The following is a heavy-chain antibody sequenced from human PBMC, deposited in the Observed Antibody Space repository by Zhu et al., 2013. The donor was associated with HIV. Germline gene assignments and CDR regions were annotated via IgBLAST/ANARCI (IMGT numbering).Heavy chain of an antibody. CDR3: ARDPIYSSGWYQISGGLFDY. V-gene: IGHV1-3*01. Sequence: QVQLVQSGAEVKKPGASVKVSCKASGYTFTSYAMHWVRQAPGQRLEWMGWINAGNGNTKYSQKFQGRVTITRDTSASTAYMELSSLRSEDTAVYYCARDPIYSSGWYQISGGLFDYWGQGTLVTVSS. CDR2: INAGNGNT. CDR1: GYTFTSYA. J-gene: IGHJ4*02. D-gene: IGHD6-19*01.